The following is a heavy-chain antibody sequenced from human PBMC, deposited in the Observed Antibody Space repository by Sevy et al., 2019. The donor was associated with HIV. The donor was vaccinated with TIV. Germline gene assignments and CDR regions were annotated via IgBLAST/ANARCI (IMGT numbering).Heavy chain of an antibody. CDR2: FDPEDGER. Sequence: ASVKVSCKVPGYTLTEFSMHWVRQAPGKGLEGMGTFDPEDGERIYSQKFQVRFTMTEDTSTHTAYMELNSLGSEDTDVDYCATTKEYYDSSGYPFDSWGQGTLVTVSS. J-gene: IGHJ4*02. CDR3: ATTKEYYDSSGYPFDS. CDR1: GYTLTEFS. D-gene: IGHD3-22*01. V-gene: IGHV1-24*01.